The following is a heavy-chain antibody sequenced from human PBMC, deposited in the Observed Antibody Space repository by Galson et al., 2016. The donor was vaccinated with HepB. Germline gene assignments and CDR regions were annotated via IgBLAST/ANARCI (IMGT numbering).Heavy chain of an antibody. CDR2: IYYSGNT. CDR1: GGSINNYH. J-gene: IGHJ4*02. Sequence: SETLSLTCTVSGGSINNYHWSWIRQPPGKELEWIGYIYYSGNTIYNPSLQSRVTISVDTSKNQFSLQLSSVNAEDTAVYSCARAPDWFEGSGDGPPRFCGQGILVTFSS. V-gene: IGHV4-59*01. D-gene: IGHD2-15*01. CDR3: ARAPDWFEGSGDGPPRF.